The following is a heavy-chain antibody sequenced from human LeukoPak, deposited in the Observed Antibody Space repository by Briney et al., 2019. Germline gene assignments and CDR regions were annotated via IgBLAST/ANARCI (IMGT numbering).Heavy chain of an antibody. J-gene: IGHJ4*02. D-gene: IGHD2-2*01. CDR1: GFTFSSYS. V-gene: IGHV3-21*01. Sequence: KPGGSLRLSCAASGFTFSSYSMNWVRQAPGKGLEWVSSISSSSSYIYYADSVKGRFTISRDNAKNSLYLQVNSLRAEDTAVYYCARAASWRLESPFDYWGQGTLVTVSS. CDR3: ARAASWRLESPFDY. CDR2: ISSSSSYI.